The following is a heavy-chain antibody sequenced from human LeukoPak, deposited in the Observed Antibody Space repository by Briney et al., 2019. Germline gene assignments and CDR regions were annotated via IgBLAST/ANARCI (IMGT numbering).Heavy chain of an antibody. CDR1: GASISSDDYY. J-gene: IGHJ5*02. V-gene: IGHV4-30-4*01. CDR2: THYSGSS. D-gene: IGHD6-6*01. CDR3: ARWAEEYSP. Sequence: SETLSLTCTVSGASISSDDYYWSWIRQPPGKGLKWIAYTHYSGSSFYNPSLKSRITISVDTSKNQFSLRLSSVTAADTAVYYCARWAEEYSPWGQGTLVTVSS.